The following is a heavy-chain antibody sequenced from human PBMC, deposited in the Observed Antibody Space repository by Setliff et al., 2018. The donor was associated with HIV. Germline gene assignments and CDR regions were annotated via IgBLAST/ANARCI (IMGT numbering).Heavy chain of an antibody. CDR3: ARPRRVRSRAWYWFDI. Sequence: SETLSLTCAASGYSINSGFSRAWIRQPPGQGPQWIGSIYQSGSIYYHPSLQSRVTISVDSSKNQFSLNLFSVTAADTAVYYCARPRRVRSRAWYWFDIWGQGTLVTVSS. CDR2: IYQSGSI. J-gene: IGHJ5*02. CDR1: GYSINSGFS. D-gene: IGHD6-19*01. V-gene: IGHV4-38-2*01.